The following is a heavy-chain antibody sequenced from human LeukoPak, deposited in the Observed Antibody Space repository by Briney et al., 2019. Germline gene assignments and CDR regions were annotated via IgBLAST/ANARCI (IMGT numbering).Heavy chain of an antibody. CDR2: INWNGGST. CDR1: GFTFDDYG. V-gene: IGHV3-20*04. CDR3: ARRDIVVVPASILGAFDI. J-gene: IGHJ3*02. D-gene: IGHD2-2*02. Sequence: PGGSLRLSCAASGFTFDDYGMSWVRQAPGKGLEWVSGINWNGGSTGYADSVKGRFTISRDNAKNSLYLQMKSLRAEDTALYYCARRDIVVVPASILGAFDIWGQGTMVTVSS.